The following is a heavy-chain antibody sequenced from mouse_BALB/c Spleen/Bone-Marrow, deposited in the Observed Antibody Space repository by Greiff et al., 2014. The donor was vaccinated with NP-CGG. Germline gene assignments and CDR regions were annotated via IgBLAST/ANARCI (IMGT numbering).Heavy chain of an antibody. Sequence: QVQLKESGAELARPGASVKLSCKASGYTFTDYYINWVKQRTGQGLEWIGEIYPGSGNTYYNEKFKGKATLTADKSSSTAYMQLGSLTSEDSAVYFCARREYGNGGFAYWGQGTLVTVSA. D-gene: IGHD2-10*02. CDR1: GYTFTDYY. J-gene: IGHJ3*01. CDR2: IYPGSGNT. V-gene: IGHV1-77*01. CDR3: ARREYGNGGFAY.